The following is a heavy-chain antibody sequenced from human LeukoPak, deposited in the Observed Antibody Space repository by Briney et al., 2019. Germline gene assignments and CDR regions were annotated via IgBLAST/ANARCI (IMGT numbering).Heavy chain of an antibody. Sequence: SVKVSCKASGGTFSSYAISWVRQAPGQGLEWMGGIIPIFGTANYAQKFQGRVTITADESTSTAYMELSSLRSEDTAVYYCATSQNETRYSSGWSYYFDYWGQGTLVTVSS. V-gene: IGHV1-69*01. J-gene: IGHJ4*02. CDR2: IIPIFGTA. CDR3: ATSQNETRYSSGWSYYFDY. CDR1: GGTFSSYA. D-gene: IGHD6-19*01.